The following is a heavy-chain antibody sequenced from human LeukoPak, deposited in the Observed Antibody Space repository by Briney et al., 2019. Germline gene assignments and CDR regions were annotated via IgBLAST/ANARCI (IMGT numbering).Heavy chain of an antibody. J-gene: IGHJ4*02. Sequence: ASVKVSCKTSGYTFTRYYMHWVRQATGQGLECMGVINPSSGSTRYPQKFQGRVTMTRETSTSTVYMELSSLRSDDTAVYFCAREAFIGMTTIASAFDFWGQGTLVTVSS. CDR1: GYTFTRYY. CDR3: AREAFIGMTTIASAFDF. CDR2: INPSSGST. V-gene: IGHV1-46*01. D-gene: IGHD5-24*01.